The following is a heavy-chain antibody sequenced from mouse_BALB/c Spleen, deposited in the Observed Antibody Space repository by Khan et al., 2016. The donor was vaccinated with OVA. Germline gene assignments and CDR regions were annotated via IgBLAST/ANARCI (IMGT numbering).Heavy chain of an antibody. V-gene: IGHV1-69*02. CDR1: GYTFTNYW. D-gene: IGHD1-1*01. J-gene: IGHJ4*01. Sequence: QVQLQQPGAELVRPGASVKLSCKTSGYTFTNYWVNWVRQRPGQGLEWIGNIYPSDSYTNYNQKFKDKATLTVDKSSSTAYIQLSSPTSEDSAVDYCTREGTTVDAMDYWGQGTSVTVSS. CDR2: IYPSDSYT. CDR3: TREGTTVDAMDY.